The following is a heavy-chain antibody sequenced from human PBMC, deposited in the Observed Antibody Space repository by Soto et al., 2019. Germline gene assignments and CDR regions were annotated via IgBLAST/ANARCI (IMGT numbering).Heavy chain of an antibody. D-gene: IGHD6-19*01. V-gene: IGHV4-39*01. CDR1: GGSISSSSYY. CDR2: IYYSGST. Sequence: SETLSLTCTVSGGSISSSSYYWGWIRQPPGKGLEWIGSIYYSGSTYYNPSLKSRVTISVDTSKNQFSLKLSSVTAADTAVYYCARWGSGWYYFDYWGQGTLVTVSS. CDR3: ARWGSGWYYFDY. J-gene: IGHJ4*02.